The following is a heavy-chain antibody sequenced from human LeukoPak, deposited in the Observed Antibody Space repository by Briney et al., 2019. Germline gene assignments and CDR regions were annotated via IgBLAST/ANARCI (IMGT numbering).Heavy chain of an antibody. D-gene: IGHD3-10*02. Sequence: PGGSLRLSCAASGFTFSSYSMNWVRQAPGKGLEWVSYISSSGSTIYYADSVKGRFTISRDNAKNSLYLQMNSLRAEGTAVYYCAELGITMIGGAWGKGTTVTISS. CDR2: ISSSGSTI. CDR3: AELGITMIGGA. V-gene: IGHV3-48*04. J-gene: IGHJ6*04. CDR1: GFTFSSYS.